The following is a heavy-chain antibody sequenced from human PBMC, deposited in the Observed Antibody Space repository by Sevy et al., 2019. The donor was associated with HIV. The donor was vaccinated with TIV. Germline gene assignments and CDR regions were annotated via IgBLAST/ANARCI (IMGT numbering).Heavy chain of an antibody. V-gene: IGHV3-11*06. Sequence: GGSLRLSCAASGLIFSDYYMGWVRQAPGKGLEWVADISSGNTYTNYADSVKGRFTISRDNAKKSLYLQMNTLRAEDTAVYYCASIRVIASAPYYFDYWGQGALVTVSS. CDR2: ISSGNTYT. J-gene: IGHJ4*02. D-gene: IGHD2-21*01. CDR3: ASIRVIASAPYYFDY. CDR1: GLIFSDYY.